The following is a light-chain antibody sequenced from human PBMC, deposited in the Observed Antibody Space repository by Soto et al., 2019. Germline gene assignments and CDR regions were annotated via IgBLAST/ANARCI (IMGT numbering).Light chain of an antibody. Sequence: EIVMTQSPATLSVSPGERVTLSCRASQSVASNLAWYQQKPGQAPRLLIYGASTRATGIPARVSGSDSGTDFSLTISSLQSEDCAVYYCQHYSDWPFTFGQGTNLEIK. CDR2: GAS. CDR1: QSVASN. J-gene: IGKJ2*01. V-gene: IGKV3-15*01. CDR3: QHYSDWPFT.